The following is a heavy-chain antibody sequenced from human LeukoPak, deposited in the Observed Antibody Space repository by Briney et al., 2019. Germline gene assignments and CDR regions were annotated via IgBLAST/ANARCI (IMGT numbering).Heavy chain of an antibody. D-gene: IGHD3-3*01. CDR2: ISGSGGST. Sequence: GGSLRLSCAASGFTFSSYAMSWVRQAPGKGLEWVSAISGSGGSTYYADSVKGRFTISRDNSKNTLYLRMNSLRAEDTAVYYCAKGDIVKRITIFGVVRPFDYWGQGTLVTVSS. CDR3: AKGDIVKRITIFGVVRPFDY. CDR1: GFTFSSYA. J-gene: IGHJ4*02. V-gene: IGHV3-23*01.